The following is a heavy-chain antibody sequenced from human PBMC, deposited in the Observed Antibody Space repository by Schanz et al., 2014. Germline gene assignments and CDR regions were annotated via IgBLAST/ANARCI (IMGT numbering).Heavy chain of an antibody. Sequence: EVQLLESGGGLVEPGGSLRLSCAASGFSFSSYAMGWVRQARGKGLEWVSSISTSGTYMYIADSLKGRLTITRDDAKKSMNLQMNNLRAGDTDVYYYVRVSLPDLRVHRGMDRDIDYWGQGTLVTVSS. CDR3: VRVSLPDLRVHRGMDRDIDY. J-gene: IGHJ4*02. D-gene: IGHD5-18*01. V-gene: IGHV3-21*01. CDR1: GFSFSSYA. CDR2: ISTSGTYM.